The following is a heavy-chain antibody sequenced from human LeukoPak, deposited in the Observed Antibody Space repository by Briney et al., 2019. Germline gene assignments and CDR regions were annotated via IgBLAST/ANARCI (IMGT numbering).Heavy chain of an antibody. CDR3: ARLGCSSWSPTPVDY. Sequence: GESLKISSKSSGYSFTSYWIGWVRQMPGKGLEWIGIIYPGDSDTRYSPSFQGQVTISADKSISTAYLQWSSLKASDTAMYYCARLGCSSWSPTPVDYWGQGTLVTVSS. D-gene: IGHD6-13*01. CDR1: GYSFTSYW. CDR2: IYPGDSDT. J-gene: IGHJ4*02. V-gene: IGHV5-51*01.